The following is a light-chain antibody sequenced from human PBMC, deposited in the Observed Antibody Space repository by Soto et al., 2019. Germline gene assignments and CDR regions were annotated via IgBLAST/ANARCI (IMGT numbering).Light chain of an antibody. CDR3: QQYNSYAWT. Sequence: DIQMTQSPSTLSASVGDRVTITCRASQSISSWLAWYQQKPGKAPTLLIYKASRLESGVPSRFCGSGSGTEFTLTISSLQPDDFATYYCQQYNSYAWTFGQGTKVEIK. CDR2: KAS. CDR1: QSISSW. V-gene: IGKV1-5*03. J-gene: IGKJ1*01.